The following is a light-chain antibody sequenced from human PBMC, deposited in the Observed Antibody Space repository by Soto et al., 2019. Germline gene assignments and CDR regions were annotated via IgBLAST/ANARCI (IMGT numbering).Light chain of an antibody. Sequence: EIVLTQSPGTLSLSPGERATLPCRASQTLTSNYLAWYQQKPGQAPRLLIHGASRRATGIPDRFSGSGSGTDVTLTISRLEPEDFAVYYCQHYGSLVLTFGGGTKVEIK. V-gene: IGKV3-20*01. CDR2: GAS. CDR3: QHYGSLVLT. CDR1: QTLTSNY. J-gene: IGKJ4*01.